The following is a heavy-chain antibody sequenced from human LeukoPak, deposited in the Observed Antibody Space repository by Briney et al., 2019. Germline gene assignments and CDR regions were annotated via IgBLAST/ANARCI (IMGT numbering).Heavy chain of an antibody. V-gene: IGHV1-8*01. J-gene: IGHJ4*02. Sequence: ASVKVSFKASGYTFTSYDINWVRQAPGQGLEWMGWMNPNSGNTGYAQKLQGRVTMTTDTSTSTAYMELRSLRSDDTAEYYCARDRYCGGDCSFDYWGQGTLVTVSS. CDR2: MNPNSGNT. CDR3: ARDRYCGGDCSFDY. D-gene: IGHD2-21*02. CDR1: GYTFTSYD.